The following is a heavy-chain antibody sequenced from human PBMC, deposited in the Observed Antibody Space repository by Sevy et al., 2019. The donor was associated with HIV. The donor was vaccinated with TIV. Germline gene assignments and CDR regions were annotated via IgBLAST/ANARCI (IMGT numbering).Heavy chain of an antibody. CDR3: AKEGPGYNYDSSGSFDY. CDR1: GFTFNTYA. CDR2: ISGSAFNI. Sequence: GGSLRLSCAASGFTFNTYAMSWVRQVPGKGLEWVSAISGSAFNIYYADSVKGRLTISRDNSKNTLYLQMNSLRAEDTAVYYCAKEGPGYNYDSSGSFDYWGQGTLVTVSS. J-gene: IGHJ4*02. D-gene: IGHD3-22*01. V-gene: IGHV3-23*01.